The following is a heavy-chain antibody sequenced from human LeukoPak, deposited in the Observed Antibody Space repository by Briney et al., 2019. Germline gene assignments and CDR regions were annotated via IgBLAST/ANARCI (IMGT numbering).Heavy chain of an antibody. CDR3: VITAGRAGATDH. CDR1: RLTFGDFSDYY. Sequence: PGGSLRLSCAASRLTFGDFSDYYMSWIRQTPGRELEWLSYISNSSDTIYYADSVKGRFTISRDNAKKSLFLQMDGLRVEDTAVYYCVITAGRAGATDHWGQGALVTVSS. CDR2: ISNSSDTI. V-gene: IGHV3-11*04. D-gene: IGHD1-14*01. J-gene: IGHJ5*02.